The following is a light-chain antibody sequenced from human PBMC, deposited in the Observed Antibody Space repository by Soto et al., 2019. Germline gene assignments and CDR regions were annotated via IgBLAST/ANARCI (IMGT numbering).Light chain of an antibody. V-gene: IGKV3-11*01. J-gene: IGKJ1*01. Sequence: EILLTQSPATLSLSPGERATLSCRASQSVSSYLAWYQQKPGQATRLIIYDASNRANGIPARFSGSGSGTDFTLTISSLEPEDFAVYYCQQRSNWPPWTFGQGTKVDIK. CDR3: QQRSNWPPWT. CDR1: QSVSSY. CDR2: DAS.